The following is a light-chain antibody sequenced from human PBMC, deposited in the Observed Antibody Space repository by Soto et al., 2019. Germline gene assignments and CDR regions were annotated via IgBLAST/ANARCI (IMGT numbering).Light chain of an antibody. V-gene: IGLV2-11*01. J-gene: IGLJ1*01. Sequence: QSALTQPRSVSGSPGQSVAISCTGTSSDVGGYDYVSWFQQHPGKAPKLMIYDVTKRPSGVPDRFSGSKSGNTASLTISGLQAEDEADYYCCSYGGGPYVCGTGTKVTVL. CDR2: DVT. CDR1: SSDVGGYDY. CDR3: CSYGGGPYV.